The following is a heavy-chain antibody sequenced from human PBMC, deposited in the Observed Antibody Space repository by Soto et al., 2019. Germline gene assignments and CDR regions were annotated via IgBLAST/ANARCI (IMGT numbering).Heavy chain of an antibody. CDR2: IYSGGYT. J-gene: IGHJ4*02. V-gene: IGHV3-53*01. D-gene: IGHD3-10*01. CDR1: GFTVSNNY. Sequence: EVQLVESGGGLIQPGGSLRLSCAVSGFTVSNNYMSWVRQAPGKGLEGVSVIYSGGYTAYGDSVKGRFTISRDNSKNTLFLQNKGRRARDPAFFSWAEPPGGGGYWGQGTLVTVSS. CDR3: AEPPGGGGY.